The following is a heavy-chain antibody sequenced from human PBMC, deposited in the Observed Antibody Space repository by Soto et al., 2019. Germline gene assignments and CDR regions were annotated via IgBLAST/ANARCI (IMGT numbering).Heavy chain of an antibody. D-gene: IGHD6-13*01. CDR2: IYSGGST. V-gene: IGHV3-66*01. CDR3: AXARASXXSGXYXYYMDV. J-gene: IGHJ6*03. Sequence: EVQLVESGGGLVQPGGSLXLSCAASGFTVSSNYMSWVRQAPGKGLEWVSVIYSGGSTYYADSVKGRFTIXXXXXXXTXXXXXXXXXXXXXXXXXXAXARASXXSGXYXYYMDVWGKGXTVTVXX. CDR1: GFTVSSNY.